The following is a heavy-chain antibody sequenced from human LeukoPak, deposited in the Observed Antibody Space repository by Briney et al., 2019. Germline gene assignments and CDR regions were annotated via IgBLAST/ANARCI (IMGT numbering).Heavy chain of an antibody. CDR3: AKERYSNYVPKHLDY. CDR2: ISYDGSNK. CDR1: GFTFSSYG. D-gene: IGHD4-11*01. J-gene: IGHJ4*02. V-gene: IGHV3-30*18. Sequence: GRSLRLSCAASGFTFSSYGMHWVRQAPGKGLEWVAVISYDGSNKYYADSVKGRFTISRDNSKNTLYLQMNSLRAEDTAVYYCAKERYSNYVPKHLDYWGQGTLVTVSS.